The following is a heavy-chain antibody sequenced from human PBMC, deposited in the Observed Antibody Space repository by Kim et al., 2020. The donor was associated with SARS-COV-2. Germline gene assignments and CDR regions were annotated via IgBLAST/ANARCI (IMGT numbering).Heavy chain of an antibody. V-gene: IGHV3-30*18. J-gene: IGHJ6*02. D-gene: IGHD6-13*01. CDR2: ISYDGGLK. CDR3: VKDYCSSSTCYGSYYYFYGMDG. Sequence: GGSLRLSCDASRFTFTQFGMHWVRRAPGKGLEWVAYISYDGGLKYYAKSVKGRFTISRDNSKSALYLQMDSLRAEDTAVYYCVKDYCSSSTCYGSYYYFYGMDGWGQGTTVTVSS. CDR1: RFTFTQFG.